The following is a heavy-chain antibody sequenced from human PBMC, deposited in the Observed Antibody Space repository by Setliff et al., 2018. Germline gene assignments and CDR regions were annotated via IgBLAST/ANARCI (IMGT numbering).Heavy chain of an antibody. Sequence: GGSLRLSCARPGFIFTKEWMGLVRQAPGTGLELVANINPDGSEKNYVDSVKGRFSISRDIAKNSLIVQMNSLRVDDTAVYYCARGPFWGQGTLVTVSS. CDR3: ARGPF. J-gene: IGHJ4*02. CDR1: GFIFTKEW. V-gene: IGHV3-7*03. CDR2: INPDGSEK.